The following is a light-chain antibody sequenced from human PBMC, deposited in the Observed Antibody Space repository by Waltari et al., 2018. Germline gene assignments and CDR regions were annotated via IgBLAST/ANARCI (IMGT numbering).Light chain of an antibody. CDR3: QQRSSWPPAIT. CDR1: QSVRNY. CDR2: DAS. J-gene: IGKJ5*01. V-gene: IGKV3-11*01. Sequence: DIVLTQSPATLSLSPGERATLSCRASQSVRNYLAWYQQRPGQCPRLLSYDASNRATGIPARFSGSGSGTEFTLTISSLEPEDFAIYYCQQRSSWPPAITFGQGTRLEIK.